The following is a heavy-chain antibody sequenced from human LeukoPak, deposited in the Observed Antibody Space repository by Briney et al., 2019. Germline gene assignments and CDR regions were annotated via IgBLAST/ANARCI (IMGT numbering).Heavy chain of an antibody. V-gene: IGHV1-18*01. J-gene: IGHJ6*03. CDR2: ISAYNGHT. CDR3: VRDGHRLYDYYYYYMDV. CDR1: GYTFTRYG. Sequence: ASVKVSCKASGYTFTRYGISWVRQAPGQRLEWMGWISAYNGHTNYTQKLQGRVTMTTDTSTSTAYMELRSLRSDDTAVFFCVRDGHRLYDYYYYYMDVWGKGTTVTVSS. D-gene: IGHD2-2*02.